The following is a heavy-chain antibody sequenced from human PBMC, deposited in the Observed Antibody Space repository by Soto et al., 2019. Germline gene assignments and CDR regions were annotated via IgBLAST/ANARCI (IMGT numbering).Heavy chain of an antibody. V-gene: IGHV1-18*01. Sequence: QVQLVQSGGEVKKPGASVKVSCKASGYTFTNYGVTWVRQAPGQGLEWMGRISAYTDNPNYAQKFQGRITMTIDTSTTTAYMVLRSLTSDDTAVYYCARVIPGAEAWFGPWGQGTLVTVSS. J-gene: IGHJ5*02. CDR1: GYTFTNYG. CDR2: ISAYTDNP. CDR3: ARVIPGAEAWFGP. D-gene: IGHD2-2*01.